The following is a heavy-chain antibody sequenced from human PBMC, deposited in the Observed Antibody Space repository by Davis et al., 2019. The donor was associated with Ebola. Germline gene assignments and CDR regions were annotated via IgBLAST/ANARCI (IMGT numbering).Heavy chain of an antibody. CDR2: IVVGSGNT. CDR3: AAGLEYQLLGAYGMDV. V-gene: IGHV1-58*02. D-gene: IGHD2-2*01. J-gene: IGHJ6*02. CDR1: AFTFTTSA. Sequence: SVKVSCKASAFTFTTSAMQWVRQARGQRLEWIGWIVVGSGNTNYAQKFQERVTITRDMSTSTAYMELSSLRSEDTAVYYCAAGLEYQLLGAYGMDVWGQGTTVTVSS.